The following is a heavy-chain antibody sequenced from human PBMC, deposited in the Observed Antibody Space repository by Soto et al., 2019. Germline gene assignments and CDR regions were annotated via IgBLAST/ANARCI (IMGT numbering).Heavy chain of an antibody. CDR1: CGSITSGGYS. J-gene: IGHJ6*02. CDR2: TYQSGSA. V-gene: IGHV4-30-2*06. CDR3: ARDYYGMDV. Sequence: SDTLSLTCTVSCGSITSGGYSWTWIRQSPGKGLEWIGYTYQSGSAYYNPSLKSRVTISVDRSKNQFSLNLTSVTAADTAVYYCARDYYGMDVWGQGTTVTVSS.